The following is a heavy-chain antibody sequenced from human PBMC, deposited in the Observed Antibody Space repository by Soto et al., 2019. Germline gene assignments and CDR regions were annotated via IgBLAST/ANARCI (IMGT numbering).Heavy chain of an antibody. CDR1: GFTFSNYN. J-gene: IGHJ4*02. V-gene: IGHV3-48*01. CDR2: ISTSGSSI. D-gene: IGHD2-2*01. CDR3: ARGQGVCSSTSCYVGY. Sequence: GGSLRLSCAASGFTFSNYNMNWVRQAPGKGLEWVSCISTSGSSIYYADSVKGRFTISRDNAKNSLYLQMNSLRAEDTAVYYCARGQGVCSSTSCYVGYWGQGTLVTGSS.